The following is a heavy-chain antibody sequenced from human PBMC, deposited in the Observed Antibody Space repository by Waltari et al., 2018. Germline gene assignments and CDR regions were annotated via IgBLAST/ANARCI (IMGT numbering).Heavy chain of an antibody. CDR2: ISYDGSTT. J-gene: IGHJ4*02. CDR1: GFTFTNYG. CDR3: AKDSAFRYNLYANYYFEF. Sequence: QVQLVESGGGVVQPGGSLRLSCITPGFTFTNYGQHWVRQTPGKGLEWVAFISYDGSTTYYADSVKGRFTISRDTSKNTVFLQMSSLRAEDTAVYYCAKDSAFRYNLYANYYFEFWGQGTLVTVSS. V-gene: IGHV3-30*18. D-gene: IGHD1-20*01.